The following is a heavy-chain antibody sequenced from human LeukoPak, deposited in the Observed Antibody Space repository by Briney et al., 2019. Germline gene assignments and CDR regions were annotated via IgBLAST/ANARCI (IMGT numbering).Heavy chain of an antibody. CDR2: INDSEGT. D-gene: IGHD3-16*01. V-gene: IGHV4-34*01. J-gene: IGHJ6*03. Sequence: PSETLSLTCGVSGGSFSEYYWSWIRQSPGKGLEWSGEINDSEGTNYNPSFKSRVTISVDTSNNQFSLNLTSVTAADTAIYYCARGSGGEGGAVFYYYFLDVWGEGTTVTVSS. CDR3: ARGSGGEGGAVFYYYFLDV. CDR1: GGSFSEYY.